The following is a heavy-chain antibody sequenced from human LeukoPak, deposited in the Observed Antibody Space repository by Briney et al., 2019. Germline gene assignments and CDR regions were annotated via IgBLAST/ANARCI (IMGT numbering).Heavy chain of an antibody. Sequence: GRSLRLSCAASGFTFSSYGMHWVRQAPGKGLEWVAVIWYDGSNKYYADSVKGRFTISRDNSKNTLYLQMNSLRAEDTAVYYCAREAPSTYYDILTGYYGAYYYYYGMDVWGQGTTVTVSS. CDR3: AREAPSTYYDILTGYYGAYYYYYGMDV. V-gene: IGHV3-33*01. J-gene: IGHJ6*02. CDR1: GFTFSSYG. D-gene: IGHD3-9*01. CDR2: IWYDGSNK.